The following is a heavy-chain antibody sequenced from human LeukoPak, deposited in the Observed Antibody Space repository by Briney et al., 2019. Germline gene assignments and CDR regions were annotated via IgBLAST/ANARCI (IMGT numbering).Heavy chain of an antibody. Sequence: GESLRLSCAASGFTFSSYEMHWVRQAPGKGLEWVSYISSCCNTIYYADSVKGRFTISRDNAMNSLYMQMNSLRAEDTAVYYCAREGNYYFDYWGQGTLVTVPS. CDR3: AREGNYYFDY. V-gene: IGHV3-48*03. D-gene: IGHD1-1*01. CDR1: GFTFSSYE. J-gene: IGHJ4*02. CDR2: ISSCCNTI.